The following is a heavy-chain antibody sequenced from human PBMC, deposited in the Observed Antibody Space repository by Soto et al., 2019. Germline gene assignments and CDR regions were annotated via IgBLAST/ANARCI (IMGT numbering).Heavy chain of an antibody. V-gene: IGHV2-5*02. D-gene: IGHD3-22*01. CDR3: AHSQRLGGSNYDEGLDF. CDR2: IYCDDDK. Sequence: QITLKESGPTLVKPTQTLTLTCTFSGFSLSTYGVGVNWIRQTPGEALEWLALIYCDDDKRYSSSLKDRLTIVKDNSKTQVVLIMTNTEHADTGTYVCAHSQRLGGSNYDEGLDFWGQGTAVNVSS. J-gene: IGHJ6*02. CDR1: GFSLSTYGVG.